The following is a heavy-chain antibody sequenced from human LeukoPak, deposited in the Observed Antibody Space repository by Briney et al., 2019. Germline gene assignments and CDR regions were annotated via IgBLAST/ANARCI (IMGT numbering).Heavy chain of an antibody. D-gene: IGHD3-10*01. V-gene: IGHV4-59*01. CDR1: GGSISSYY. Sequence: SETLSLTCTVSGGSISSYYWSWIRQPPGKGLEWIGYIYYSGSTNYNPSLKSRVTISVDTSKNQFSLKLSSVTAADTAVYYCARVSGDSWFGELLAFDIWGQGTMVTVSS. CDR3: ARVSGDSWFGELLAFDI. J-gene: IGHJ3*02. CDR2: IYYSGST.